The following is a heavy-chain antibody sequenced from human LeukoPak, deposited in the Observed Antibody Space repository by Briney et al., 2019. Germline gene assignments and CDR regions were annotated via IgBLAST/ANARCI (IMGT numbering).Heavy chain of an antibody. Sequence: GGSLRLSCAASGFTFSSYGMHWVRQAPGKGLEWVAFIRYDGSNKYYADSVKGRFTIPRDNSKNTLYLQINSLRVEDTAVYYCAKDTPTTGYHLDSWGQGTLVTVSS. J-gene: IGHJ4*02. D-gene: IGHD1-1*01. CDR2: IRYDGSNK. CDR3: AKDTPTTGYHLDS. V-gene: IGHV3-30*02. CDR1: GFTFSSYG.